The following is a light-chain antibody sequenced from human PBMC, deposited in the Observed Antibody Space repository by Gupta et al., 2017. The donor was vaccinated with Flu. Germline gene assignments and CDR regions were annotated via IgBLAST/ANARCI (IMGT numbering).Light chain of an antibody. CDR3: QQRNIGPPVT. J-gene: IGKJ4*01. Sequence: ATLSLSPGERAILSCRASPSVSNYVAWYQQKPGQAPRLLIYETSNRATGVPARFSGSGSGTDFTLTISSLEPEDFAVYYCQQRNIGPPVTFGGGTXVEVK. CDR2: ETS. CDR1: PSVSNY. V-gene: IGKV3-11*01.